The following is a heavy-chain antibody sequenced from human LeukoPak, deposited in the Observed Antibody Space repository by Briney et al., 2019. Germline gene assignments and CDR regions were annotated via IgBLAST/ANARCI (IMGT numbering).Heavy chain of an antibody. CDR2: ISSSSSYI. CDR1: GFTFSSYS. CDR3: ARDLIAVAGNDY. V-gene: IGHV3-21*01. Sequence: GGSLRLSCAASGFTFSSYSMNWVRQAPGKGLEWVSSISSSSSYIYYADSVKGRFTISRDNAKNSLYLQMNSLRAEDTAVYYCARDLIAVAGNDYRGQGTLVTVSS. J-gene: IGHJ4*02. D-gene: IGHD6-19*01.